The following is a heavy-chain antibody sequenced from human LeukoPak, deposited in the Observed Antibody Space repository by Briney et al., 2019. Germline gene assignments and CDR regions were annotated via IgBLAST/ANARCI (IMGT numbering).Heavy chain of an antibody. Sequence: PGGSLRLSCVASGFTFTSYDMSWVRQAPGKGLEWVSSITSGYSTYYADPVKGRFTISRDNSKNTLYLQMNSMRAEDTAVYYCTKGSHMDVWGKGTTVTVSS. CDR3: TKGSHMDV. V-gene: IGHV3-23*01. J-gene: IGHJ6*03. CDR1: GFTFTSYD. CDR2: ITSGYST.